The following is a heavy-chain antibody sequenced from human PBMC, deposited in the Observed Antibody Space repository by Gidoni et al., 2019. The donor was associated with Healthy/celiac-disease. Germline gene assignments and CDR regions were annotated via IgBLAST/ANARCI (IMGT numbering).Heavy chain of an antibody. D-gene: IGHD5-12*01. CDR2: ISGSGGST. CDR3: AKVREMATRGGWGTGLYFDY. J-gene: IGHJ4*02. Sequence: EVQLLESGGGLVQPGGSLRLSCAASGFTFSSYAMTWVRKAPGKGLEWVSAISGSGGSTYYADSVKGRFTISRDNSKNTLYLQMNSLRAEDTAVYYCAKVREMATRGGWGTGLYFDYWGQGTLVTVSS. CDR1: GFTFSSYA. V-gene: IGHV3-23*01.